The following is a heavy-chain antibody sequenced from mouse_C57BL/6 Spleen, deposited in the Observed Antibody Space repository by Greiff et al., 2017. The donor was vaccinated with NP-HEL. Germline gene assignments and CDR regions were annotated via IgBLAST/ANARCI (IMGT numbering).Heavy chain of an antibody. J-gene: IGHJ2*01. D-gene: IGHD1-1*01. CDR1: GYTFTSYG. V-gene: IGHV1-81*01. Sequence: VKLQESGAELARPGASVKLSCKASGYTFTSYGISWVKQRTGQGLEWIGEIYPRSGNTYYNEKFKGKATLTADKSSSTAYMELRSLTSEDSAVYFCATYYGRLFDYWGQGTTLTVSS. CDR3: ATYYGRLFDY. CDR2: IYPRSGNT.